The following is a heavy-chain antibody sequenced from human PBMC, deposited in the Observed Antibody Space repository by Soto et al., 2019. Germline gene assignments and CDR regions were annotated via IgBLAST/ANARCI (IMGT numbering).Heavy chain of an antibody. CDR1: GGTFSSYA. CDR2: IIPIFGTA. J-gene: IGHJ6*02. Sequence: GASVKVSCKASGGTFSSYAISWVRQAPGQGLEWMEGIIPIFGTANYAQKFQGRVTITADESTSTAYMELSSLRSEDTAVYYCARTQWLEPRYYYYGMDVWGQGTTVTVSS. V-gene: IGHV1-69*13. CDR3: ARTQWLEPRYYYYGMDV. D-gene: IGHD6-19*01.